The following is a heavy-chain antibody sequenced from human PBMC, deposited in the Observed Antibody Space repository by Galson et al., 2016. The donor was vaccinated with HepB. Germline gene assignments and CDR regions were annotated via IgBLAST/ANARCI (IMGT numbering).Heavy chain of an antibody. CDR1: GLTFSEYW. CDR2: INQDGSDK. J-gene: IGHJ4*02. D-gene: IGHD6-13*01. Sequence: SLRLSCAVSGLTFSEYWMTWVRQAPGKGLEWVANINQDGSDKSYVDSMKGRFTISRDNAKNSLYLQMNSLRAEDTAVYYCASIFRYCSSQHPGYWGQGTLVTVSS. CDR3: ASIFRYCSSQHPGY. V-gene: IGHV3-7*03.